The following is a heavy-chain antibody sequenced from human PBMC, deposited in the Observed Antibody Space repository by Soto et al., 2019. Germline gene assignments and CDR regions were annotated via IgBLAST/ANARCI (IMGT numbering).Heavy chain of an antibody. CDR2: IIPIFGTA. Sequence: QVQLVQSGAEVKKPGSSVTVSCKASGGTFSSYAISLVRQAPGQGLEWMGEIIPIFGTANYAQKFQGRVTITADDSTSTAYMELSSLRSEDTAVYYCASDIVVVPAATYGMDVWGQGTTVTVSS. CDR3: ASDIVVVPAATYGMDV. J-gene: IGHJ6*02. CDR1: GGTFSSYA. D-gene: IGHD2-2*01. V-gene: IGHV1-69*01.